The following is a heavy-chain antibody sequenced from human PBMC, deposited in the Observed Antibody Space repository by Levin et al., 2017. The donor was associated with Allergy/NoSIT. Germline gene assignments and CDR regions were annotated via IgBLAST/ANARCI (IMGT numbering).Heavy chain of an antibody. CDR2: IDPFSGDT. Sequence: ASVKVSCKASGYTCTGYYVHWVRQAPGQGLEWMGWIDPFSGDTNYAQKFQGKVTMTRDTMNTASLELSRLRSDDAAVYYCEGFPPTYQLIKNTPTDFYYGLDVWGQGTTVIVSS. CDR3: EGFPPTYQLIKNTPTDFYYGLDV. D-gene: IGHD2-2*01. J-gene: IGHJ6*02. CDR1: GYTCTGYY. V-gene: IGHV1-2*02.